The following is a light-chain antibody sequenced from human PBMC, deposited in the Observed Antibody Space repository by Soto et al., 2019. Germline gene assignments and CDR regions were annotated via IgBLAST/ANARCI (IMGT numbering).Light chain of an antibody. V-gene: IGKV1-5*01. CDR3: QQYENYWT. CDR1: QTISSW. Sequence: DIPMTQSPSTLSASVGDRVTITCRASQTISSWLAWYQQKPGKAPKLLIYDASNLESGVPSRFSGSGSGTEFTLTLSSLQPEDFAVYYCQQYENYWTFGQGTKVEIK. CDR2: DAS. J-gene: IGKJ1*01.